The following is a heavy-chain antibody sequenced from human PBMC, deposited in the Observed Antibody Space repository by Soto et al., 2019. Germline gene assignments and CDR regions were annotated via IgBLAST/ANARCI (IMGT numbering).Heavy chain of an antibody. CDR3: ATRFSTGYSSSWYLDY. CDR2: FDPEDGET. J-gene: IGHJ4*02. Sequence: QVQLVQSGAEVKKPGASVKVSCKVSGYTLTELSMHWVRQAPGKGLEWMGGFDPEDGETIYAQTFQGRVTMTEVTSTDTACMELGSLRAEDTAVYYCATRFSTGYSSSWYLDYLGQGTLVTVSS. V-gene: IGHV1-24*01. CDR1: GYTLTELS. D-gene: IGHD6-13*01.